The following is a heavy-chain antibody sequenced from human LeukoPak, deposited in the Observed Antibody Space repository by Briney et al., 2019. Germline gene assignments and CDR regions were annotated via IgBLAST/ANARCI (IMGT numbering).Heavy chain of an antibody. CDR1: GFTVSRNY. V-gene: IGHV3-53*01. CDR3: ARDRVPYAFDL. J-gene: IGHJ3*01. CDR2: IYSGGST. D-gene: IGHD3-10*01. Sequence: PGGSLRLSCVASGFTVSRNYVSCVRQAPGKGLEWVSIIYSGGSTYYADSVKGRCSISRDNSKNTVYLELNSLRLEDTAVYYCARDRVPYAFDLWGQGTMVTVSS.